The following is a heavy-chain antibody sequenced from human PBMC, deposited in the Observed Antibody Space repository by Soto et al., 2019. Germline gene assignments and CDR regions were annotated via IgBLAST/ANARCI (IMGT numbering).Heavy chain of an antibody. CDR3: ARDFDSNYGDANWFDP. CDR2: IWYDGSNK. Sequence: QVQLVESGGGVVQPGRSLRLSCAASGFTFSSYGMHWVRQAPGKGLEWVAVIWYDGSNKYYADSVKGRFTISRDNSKNTLYLQMNSLRAEDRAVYYCARDFDSNYGDANWFDPWGQGTLVTVSS. CDR1: GFTFSSYG. J-gene: IGHJ5*02. V-gene: IGHV3-33*01. D-gene: IGHD4-17*01.